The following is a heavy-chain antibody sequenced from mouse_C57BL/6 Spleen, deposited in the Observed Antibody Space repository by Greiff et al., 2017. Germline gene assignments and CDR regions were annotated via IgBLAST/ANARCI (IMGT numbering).Heavy chain of an antibody. V-gene: IGHV1-54*01. CDR1: GYAFTNYL. CDR3: ASFPTMDY. Sequence: VQLQQSGAELVRPGTSVKVSCKASGYAFTNYLIEWVKQRPGQGLEWIGVINPGSGGTNYNEKFKGKATLTADKSSSTAYMQLRSLTSEDSAVYFCASFPTMDYWGQGTSVTVSS. CDR2: INPGSGGT. J-gene: IGHJ4*01.